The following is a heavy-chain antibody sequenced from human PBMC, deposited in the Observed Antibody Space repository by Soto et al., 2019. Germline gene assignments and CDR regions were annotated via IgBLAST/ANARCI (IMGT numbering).Heavy chain of an antibody. CDR3: AKDRWGGWLQYYYYYGMDV. Sequence: PGGSLRLSCAASGFTFSSYGMHWVRQAPGKGLEWVAVISYDGSNKYYADSVKGRFTISRDNSKNTLYLQMNSLRAEDTAVYYCAKDRWGGWLQYYYYYGMDVWGKGTTVTVS. CDR1: GFTFSSYG. CDR2: ISYDGSNK. J-gene: IGHJ6*04. V-gene: IGHV3-30*18. D-gene: IGHD5-18*01.